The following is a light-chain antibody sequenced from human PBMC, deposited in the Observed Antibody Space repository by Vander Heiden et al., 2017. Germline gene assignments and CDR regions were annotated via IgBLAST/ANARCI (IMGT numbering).Light chain of an antibody. V-gene: IGLV3-1*01. CDR3: QAWDSSTVV. Sequence: SYELTQPPSVSVFPGQTASIIFAGDKLGNKYVSWYQQKPGQSPAVVIYQDIRRPSGIPERFSGSNSGDTATLTISGTQTMDEADYYCQAWDSSTVVFGGGTKLTVL. J-gene: IGLJ2*01. CDR2: QDI. CDR1: KLGNKY.